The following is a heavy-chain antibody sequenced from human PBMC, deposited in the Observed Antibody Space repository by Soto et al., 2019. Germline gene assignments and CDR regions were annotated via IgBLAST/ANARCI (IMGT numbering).Heavy chain of an antibody. J-gene: IGHJ6*02. CDR1: GFTFSSYW. D-gene: IGHD3-3*01. Sequence: GGSLRLSCAASGFTFSSYWMSWVRQAPGKGLEWVANIKQDGSEKYYVDSVKGRFTISRANAKNSLYLQMNSLRAEDTAVYYCARDMRFLEWVEDYYYYGMDVWGQGTTVTVSS. CDR3: ARDMRFLEWVEDYYYYGMDV. V-gene: IGHV3-7*01. CDR2: IKQDGSEK.